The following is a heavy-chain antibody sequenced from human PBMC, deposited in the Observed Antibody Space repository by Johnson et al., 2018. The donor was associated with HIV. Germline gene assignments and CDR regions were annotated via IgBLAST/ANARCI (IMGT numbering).Heavy chain of an antibody. V-gene: IGHV3-11*04. Sequence: QLVESGGGLVKPGGSLRVSCAASGFSFSDYYMSWIRQAPGKGLEWVSYISSSTDTIYYADSVKGRFTISRDNAKNSLSLQMNSLRAEDTAVYYCVRDAFDYRDASGRFGGAGFDIWGQGTVVTVSS. J-gene: IGHJ3*02. CDR3: VRDAFDYRDASGRFGGAGFDI. CDR2: ISSSTDTI. CDR1: GFSFSDYY. D-gene: IGHD3-16*01.